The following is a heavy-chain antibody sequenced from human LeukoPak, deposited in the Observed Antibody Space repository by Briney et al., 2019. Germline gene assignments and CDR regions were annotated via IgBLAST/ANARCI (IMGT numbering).Heavy chain of an antibody. D-gene: IGHD4-17*01. J-gene: IGHJ4*02. CDR1: GFTFGDYA. V-gene: IGHV3-49*04. CDR2: IRSKAYGGTT. Sequence: GGSLRLSCTASGFTFGDYAMSWVRQAPGKGLEWVGFIRSKAYGGTTEYAASVKGRFTISRDDSKSIAYLQMNSLKTEDTAVYYCTTHDDYGDYGTFDYWGQGTLVTVSS. CDR3: TTHDDYGDYGTFDY.